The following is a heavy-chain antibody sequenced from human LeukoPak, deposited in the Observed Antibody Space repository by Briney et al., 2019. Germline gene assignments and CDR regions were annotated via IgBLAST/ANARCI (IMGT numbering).Heavy chain of an antibody. CDR3: GRVTLYAFDI. Sequence: ASVKVSCKASGNTFSSYFIHWVRQAPGRGLEWMGIISPSGGTTSYAQEFQGRVTMTRDTSTSTVYMELSSLRSEDTAVYYCGRVTLYAFDIWGQGTMVTVSS. CDR2: ISPSGGTT. V-gene: IGHV1-46*01. J-gene: IGHJ3*02. CDR1: GNTFSSYF. D-gene: IGHD4-23*01.